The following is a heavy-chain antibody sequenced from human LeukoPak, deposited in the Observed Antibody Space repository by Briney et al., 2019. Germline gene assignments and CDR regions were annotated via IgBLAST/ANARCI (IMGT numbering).Heavy chain of an antibody. D-gene: IGHD5-18*01. CDR2: INPSGST. CDR1: GGSFSGYY. Sequence: SETLSLTCAVYGGSFSGYYWSWIRQPPGKGLEWIGEINPSGSTNYNPSLKSRVTISVDTSKNQFSLKLSSVTAADTAVYYCARGRRGGSYGQGRGNWFDPWGQGTLVTVSS. J-gene: IGHJ5*02. CDR3: ARGRRGGSYGQGRGNWFDP. V-gene: IGHV4-34*01.